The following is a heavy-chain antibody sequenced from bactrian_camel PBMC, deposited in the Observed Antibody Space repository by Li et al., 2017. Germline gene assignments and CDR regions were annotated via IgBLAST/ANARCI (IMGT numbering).Heavy chain of an antibody. V-gene: IGHV3S53*01. CDR2: IAGDGRT. Sequence: QLVESGGGSVQVEGSLRLSCRSSGITYRDPCMSWFRRLPGQEREGVAAIAGDGRTDYADSVKGRFTISRDGAKNIIELQMHSLKPEDTATYYCAADLVTDEPSLVEREYYYWGQGTQVTVS. CDR3: AADLVTDEPSLVEREYYY. CDR1: GITYRDPC. D-gene: IGHD1*01. J-gene: IGHJ4*01.